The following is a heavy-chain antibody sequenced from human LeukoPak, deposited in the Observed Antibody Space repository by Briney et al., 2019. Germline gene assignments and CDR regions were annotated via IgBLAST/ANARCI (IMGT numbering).Heavy chain of an antibody. V-gene: IGHV3-23*01. CDR2: IGGSGTRT. Sequence: GTLRLSCSASGFTFTTYGMNWVRQAPGKGLEWVSGIGGSGTRTYYADSVKGRFTISRDNSKNTLYLQMNSLRDEDTAVYYCAKDSHWILFDDWGQGTLVTVSS. J-gene: IGHJ4*02. D-gene: IGHD2-2*03. CDR3: AKDSHWILFDD. CDR1: GFTFTTYG.